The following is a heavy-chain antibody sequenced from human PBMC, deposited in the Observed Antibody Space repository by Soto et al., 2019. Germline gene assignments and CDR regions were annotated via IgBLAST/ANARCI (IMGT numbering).Heavy chain of an antibody. D-gene: IGHD5-18*01. CDR2: VYYSGST. Sequence: PSETLSLTCTVSGGSISGYYWSLFRQPPGKGLEWIASVYYSGSTNYNPSLKSRVTISVDTSKTQFSLKLSSVTAADSAVYFCARHSYGYFDYWGQGTQVTVSS. J-gene: IGHJ4*02. CDR1: GGSISGYY. V-gene: IGHV4-59*08. CDR3: ARHSYGYFDY.